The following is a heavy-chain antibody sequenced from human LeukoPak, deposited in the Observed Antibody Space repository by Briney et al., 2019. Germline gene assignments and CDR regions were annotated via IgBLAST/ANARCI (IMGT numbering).Heavy chain of an antibody. D-gene: IGHD2-15*01. V-gene: IGHV4-39*07. Sequence: SETLSLTCTVSGGSISSSSYYWGWIRQPPGKGLEWIGSIYYSGSTYYNPSLKSRVTISVDKSKNQFSLNLSSVTAADTAEYYCARVVGSGRIDYWGQGTLVTVSS. CDR2: IYYSGST. CDR1: GGSISSSSYY. J-gene: IGHJ4*02. CDR3: ARVVGSGRIDY.